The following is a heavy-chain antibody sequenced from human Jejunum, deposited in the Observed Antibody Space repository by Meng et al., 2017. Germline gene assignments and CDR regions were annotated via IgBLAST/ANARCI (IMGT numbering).Heavy chain of an antibody. CDR3: TRDAYSSWPDLDQ. D-gene: IGHD5-12*01. Sequence: GESLKISCAASGFTFSNNWMSWVRQAPGKGLEWVANIKQDGSQKFYGGSVKGRFTISRDNAKDSLYLQMNSLRVEDTAVYYCTRDAYSSWPDLDQWGQGTLVTVSS. CDR2: IKQDGSQK. J-gene: IGHJ4*02. CDR1: GFTFSNNW. V-gene: IGHV3-7*01.